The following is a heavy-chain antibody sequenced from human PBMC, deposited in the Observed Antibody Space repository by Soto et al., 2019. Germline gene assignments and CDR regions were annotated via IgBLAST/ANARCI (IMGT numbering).Heavy chain of an antibody. V-gene: IGHV3-20*04. D-gene: IGHD3-22*01. CDR2: INWNGGST. J-gene: IGHJ4*02. CDR1: GFTFDDG. CDR3: ARTYYDTSGYKY. Sequence: EVQLVESGGGVVRPGGSLRLSCAASGFTFDDGMSWVRQAPGKGLEWVSGINWNGGSTGYADSVKGRFTISRDNAKNSLYLQMNSLRAEDTALYYCARTYYDTSGYKYWGQGTLVTVSS.